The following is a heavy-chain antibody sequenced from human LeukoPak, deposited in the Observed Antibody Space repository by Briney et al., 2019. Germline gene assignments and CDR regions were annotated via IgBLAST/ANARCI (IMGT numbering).Heavy chain of an antibody. CDR3: ARGPADVDYGWFDP. CDR1: GYTFTSYD. J-gene: IGHJ5*02. Sequence: GASVKVSCKASGYTFTSYDINWVRQATGQGLEWMGWMNPNSGNTGYAQKFQGRVTMTRNTSISTAYMELSSLRSEDTAVYYCARGPADVDYGWFDPWGQGTLVTVSS. CDR2: MNPNSGNT. V-gene: IGHV1-8*01. D-gene: IGHD4/OR15-4a*01.